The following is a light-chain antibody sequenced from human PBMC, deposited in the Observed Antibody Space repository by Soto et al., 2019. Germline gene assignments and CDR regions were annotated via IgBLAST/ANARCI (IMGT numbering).Light chain of an antibody. CDR1: QSVSSK. V-gene: IGKV3-15*01. CDR2: GAS. J-gene: IGKJ1*01. Sequence: EIVMTQSPATLSVSPGERATLSCRASQSVSSKLAWYQQKPGQAPRLLIYGASTRATGIPARFSGSGSGTEFTLAISSLQSEDFAVYYCQQYNNWPPTFGQGTKVEI. CDR3: QQYNNWPPT.